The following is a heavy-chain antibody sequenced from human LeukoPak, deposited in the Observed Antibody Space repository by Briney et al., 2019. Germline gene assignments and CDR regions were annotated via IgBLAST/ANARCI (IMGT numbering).Heavy chain of an antibody. D-gene: IGHD4-17*01. CDR2: IKPDGSAQ. Sequence: GGSLRLSCAASGFTFSSYWMTWVRQAPGKGLEWVANIKPDGSAQYYVDSVKGRFIISRDNAKNSVYLQMNSLRAEDTAVYYCARANGDLWVDYWGQGTLVTVSS. CDR3: ARANGDLWVDY. V-gene: IGHV3-7*02. CDR1: GFTFSSYW. J-gene: IGHJ4*02.